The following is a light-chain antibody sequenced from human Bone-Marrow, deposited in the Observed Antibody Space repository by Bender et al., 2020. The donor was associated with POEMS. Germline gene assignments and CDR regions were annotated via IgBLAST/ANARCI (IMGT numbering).Light chain of an antibody. CDR3: TSYAGSNNPYV. J-gene: IGLJ1*01. CDR1: SRDVGNYNL. V-gene: IGLV2-8*01. CDR2: EVN. Sequence: QSALTQPASVSGSPGQSITISCTGTSRDVGNYNLVSWYQQHPGKAPKFLIYEVNKRPSGVPDRFSGSKSGNTASLTVSGLQAEDEADYYCTSYAGSNNPYVFGTGTKVTVL.